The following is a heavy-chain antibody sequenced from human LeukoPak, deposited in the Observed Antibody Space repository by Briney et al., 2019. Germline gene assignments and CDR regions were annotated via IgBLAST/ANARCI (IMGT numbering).Heavy chain of an antibody. Sequence: GGSLRLSCAASGFTFSSYAMHWVRQAPGKGLEYVSAISSNGGSTYYANSVKGRFTISRDNSKNTLYLQMGSLRAEGMAVYYCARALGGGYNRFDYWGQGTLVTVSS. V-gene: IGHV3-64*01. CDR1: GFTFSSYA. CDR3: ARALGGGYNRFDY. CDR2: ISSNGGST. D-gene: IGHD5-24*01. J-gene: IGHJ4*02.